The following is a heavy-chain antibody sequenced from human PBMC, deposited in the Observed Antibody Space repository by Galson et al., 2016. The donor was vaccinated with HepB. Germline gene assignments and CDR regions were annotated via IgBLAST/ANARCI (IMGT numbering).Heavy chain of an antibody. J-gene: IGHJ5*02. CDR1: GYTFTNND. V-gene: IGHV1-8*01. CDR2: ININTGTT. Sequence: SVKVSCKASGYTFTNNDINWVRQAPGQGPENLGGININTGTTGYAQRFQGRITMTRNTSISTAYLELRGLTSEDTAVYYCARVHCGITDCDERYCFDPWGQVTLVTVSS. D-gene: IGHD2-2*01. CDR3: ARVHCGITDCDERYCFDP.